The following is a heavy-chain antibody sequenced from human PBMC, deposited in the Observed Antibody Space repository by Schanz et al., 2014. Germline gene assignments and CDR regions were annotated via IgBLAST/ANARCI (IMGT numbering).Heavy chain of an antibody. V-gene: IGHV3-20*01. D-gene: IGHD6-6*01. CDR2: INWNGGDT. CDR3: ARGSSASLSRVWFDL. J-gene: IGHJ5*02. CDR1: GFIFDDYG. Sequence: EVLLLESGGRVERPGGSLRLSCAASGFIFDDYGMSWVRQVPGKGLEWVSDINWNGGDTSYADSVKGRFIISRDNAKNSLYLEMNSLRAGDTAFYHCARGSSASLSRVWFDLWGQGTLVTVSS.